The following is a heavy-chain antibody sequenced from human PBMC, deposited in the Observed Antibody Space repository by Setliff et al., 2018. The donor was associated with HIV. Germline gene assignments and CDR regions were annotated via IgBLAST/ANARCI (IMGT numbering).Heavy chain of an antibody. V-gene: IGHV3-9*01. CDR2: ISWNSGSI. CDR3: ARDYCSGGSCVDAFDI. D-gene: IGHD2-15*01. Sequence: SGGSLRLSCAASGFTFDDYAMHWVRQAPGKGLGWVSGISWNSGSIGYADSVKGRFTISRDNAKNSLYLQMNSLRAEDTAVYYCARDYCSGGSCVDAFDIWGQGTMVTVSS. CDR1: GFTFDDYA. J-gene: IGHJ3*02.